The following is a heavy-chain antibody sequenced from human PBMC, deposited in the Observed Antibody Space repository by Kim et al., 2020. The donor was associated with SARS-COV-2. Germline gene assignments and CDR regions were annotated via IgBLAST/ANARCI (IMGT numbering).Heavy chain of an antibody. V-gene: IGHV4-59*08. CDR3: ARQGAYDAKWFDP. D-gene: IGHD2-8*01. Sequence: NYNPSLKSRVTIYLDTSKNQFSLKLGSVTAADTAVYYCARQGAYDAKWFDPWGQGTLVTVSS. J-gene: IGHJ5*02.